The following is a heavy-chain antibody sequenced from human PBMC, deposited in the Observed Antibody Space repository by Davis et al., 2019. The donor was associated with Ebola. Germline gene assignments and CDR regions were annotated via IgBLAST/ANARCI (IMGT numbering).Heavy chain of an antibody. CDR1: GFTSSSFW. Sequence: PGGSLRLSCAGSGFTSSSFWMNWVRQVPGKGLECVPRSNNDGISTNYPDAVSGRFTVSRDNAKNTMYLQMNSLRVEETAVYFCARGGAVAPDWGPGTLDTVSS. V-gene: IGHV3-74*01. CDR3: ARGGAVAPD. D-gene: IGHD6-19*01. J-gene: IGHJ4*02. CDR2: SNNDGIST.